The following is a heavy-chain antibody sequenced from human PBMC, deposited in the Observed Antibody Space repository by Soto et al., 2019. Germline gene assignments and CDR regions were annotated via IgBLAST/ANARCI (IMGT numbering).Heavy chain of an antibody. Sequence: PSETLSLTCAVYGGSFSGYYWSWIRQPPGKGLEWIGEINHSGSTNYNPSLKSRVTISVDTSKNQFSLKLSSVTAADTAVYYCARGFSYGENNYYGMDVWGQGTTVTVSS. CDR1: GGSFSGYY. V-gene: IGHV4-34*01. CDR2: INHSGST. J-gene: IGHJ6*02. CDR3: ARGFSYGENNYYGMDV. D-gene: IGHD5-18*01.